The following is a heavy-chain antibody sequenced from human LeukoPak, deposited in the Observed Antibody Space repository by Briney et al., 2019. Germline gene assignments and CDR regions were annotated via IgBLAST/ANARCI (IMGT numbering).Heavy chain of an antibody. D-gene: IGHD3-10*01. Sequence: GGSLRLSCAASGFTFSSYGMHWVRQAPGKGLEWVAFIRYDGSNKYYADSVKGRFTISRDNSKNTLYLQMNSLRAEDTAVYYCARAKPKNMVRGLIMRRESRYYFDYWGHGTLVTVSS. CDR3: ARAKPKNMVRGLIMRRESRYYFDY. CDR2: IRYDGSNK. CDR1: GFTFSSYG. V-gene: IGHV3-30*02. J-gene: IGHJ4*01.